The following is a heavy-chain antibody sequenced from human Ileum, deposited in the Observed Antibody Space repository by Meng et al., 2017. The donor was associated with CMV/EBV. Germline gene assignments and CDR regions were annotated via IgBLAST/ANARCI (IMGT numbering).Heavy chain of an antibody. Sequence: SETLSLTCAVHGGSFTDYYWSWLRQAPGKGLEWTGEITHGGATNYNPSLRGRVTMSIDTSDNHNSMRMTSVTAAGTAVYYCVTGEVDPSKCCMDVWGQGTTVTVSS. D-gene: IGHD5-12*01. CDR2: ITHGGAT. J-gene: IGHJ6*02. CDR1: GGSFTDYY. V-gene: IGHV4-34*01. CDR3: VTGEVDPSKCCMDV.